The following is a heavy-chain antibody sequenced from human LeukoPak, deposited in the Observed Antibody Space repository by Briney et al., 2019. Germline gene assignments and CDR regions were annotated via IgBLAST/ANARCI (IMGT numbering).Heavy chain of an antibody. CDR3: AKDKAIWDTGDY. D-gene: IGHD2-2*02. V-gene: IGHV3-23*01. CDR1: GFTFSSYA. CDR2: ISGSGGST. J-gene: IGHJ4*02. Sequence: GRSLRLSCAASGFTFSSYAMSWVRQAPGEGLEWVSAISGSGGSTYYADSVKGRFTISRDNSKNTLYLQMDSLRAEDTAVYYCAKDKAIWDTGDYWGQGTLVTVSS.